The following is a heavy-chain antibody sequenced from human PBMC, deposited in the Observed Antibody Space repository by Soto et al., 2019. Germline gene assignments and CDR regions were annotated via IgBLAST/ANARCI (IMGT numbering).Heavy chain of an antibody. CDR2: INHSGST. CDR3: ARGLCSGGSCYSPN. Sequence: SETLSLTCAVYGGSFSGYYWSWIRQPPGKGLEWIGEINHSGSTNYNPSLKSRVTISVDTSKNQFSLKLSSVTAADTAVYYCARGLCSGGSCYSPNWGQGTLVTVSS. CDR1: GGSFSGYY. V-gene: IGHV4-34*01. J-gene: IGHJ4*02. D-gene: IGHD2-15*01.